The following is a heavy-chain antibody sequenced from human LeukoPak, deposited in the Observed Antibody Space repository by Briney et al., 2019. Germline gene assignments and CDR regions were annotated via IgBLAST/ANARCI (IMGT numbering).Heavy chain of an antibody. CDR1: GGSISSNSIY. CDR3: ACYDYGGNSFYFDI. Sequence: PSETLSLTCTVSGGSISSNSIYWGWIRRPPGKGLEWIGSMPYSGITYYNPSLKSRVTVSVDTSKNQFSLRLSSVTAADTAVYFCACYDYGGNSFYFDIWGQGTMVTVSS. D-gene: IGHD4-23*01. V-gene: IGHV4-39*07. J-gene: IGHJ3*02. CDR2: MPYSGIT.